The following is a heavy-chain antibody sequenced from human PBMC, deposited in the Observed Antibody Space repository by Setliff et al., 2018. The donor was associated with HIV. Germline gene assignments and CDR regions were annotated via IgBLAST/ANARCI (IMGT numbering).Heavy chain of an antibody. Sequence: ASVKVSCKISGYTHTELSIHWVRQAPGKGLEWMGGFDPEDGEVVYAQRFRGRVTMTADPSTSTVYMELRSLRSDDTAVYYCARDAPGNTEAAPDYWGQGTLVTVSS. V-gene: IGHV1-24*01. D-gene: IGHD6-6*01. CDR2: FDPEDGEV. CDR3: ARDAPGNTEAAPDY. CDR1: GYTHTELS. J-gene: IGHJ4*02.